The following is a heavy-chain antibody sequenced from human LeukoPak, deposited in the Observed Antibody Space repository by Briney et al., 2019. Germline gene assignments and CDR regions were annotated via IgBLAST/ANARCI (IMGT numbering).Heavy chain of an antibody. CDR3: ARGFNYYDSSGYLGATTFDY. Sequence: GGSLRLSCAASGFTFSSYWMSWVRQAPGKGLEWVANIKQDGSEKYYVDSVKGRFTISRDNAKNSLYLQMNSLRAEDTAVYYCARGFNYYDSSGYLGATTFDYWGQGTLVTVSS. CDR2: IKQDGSEK. D-gene: IGHD3-22*01. J-gene: IGHJ4*02. V-gene: IGHV3-7*01. CDR1: GFTFSSYW.